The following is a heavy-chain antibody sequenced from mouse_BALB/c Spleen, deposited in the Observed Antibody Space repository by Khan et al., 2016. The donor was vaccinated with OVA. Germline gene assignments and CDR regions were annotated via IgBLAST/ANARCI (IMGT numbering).Heavy chain of an antibody. V-gene: IGHV1S34*01. D-gene: IGHD1-1*01. CDR1: GYSLTGYY. Sequence: LVKTGASVKISCKASGYSLTGYYMHWVKQSHGKSLEWIGYISCYNGVISYNQKFKGKATFTVDTSSSTAYMQFNSQTSEDSAVYYGARGDYYGSSSFAYWGQGTLVTVSA. CDR2: ISCYNGVI. J-gene: IGHJ3*01. CDR3: ARGDYYGSSSFAY.